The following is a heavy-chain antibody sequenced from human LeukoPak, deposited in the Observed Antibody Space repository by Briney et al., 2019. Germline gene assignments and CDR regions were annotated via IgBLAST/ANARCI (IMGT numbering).Heavy chain of an antibody. J-gene: IGHJ5*02. D-gene: IGHD6-13*01. Sequence: PGGSLRLSCTASGFTFEDYGMSWVRQGPGKGLEWLSGIDGNGGRTPYADSVKGRFTISRDNAKNSLYLQMNSLRAEDTAVYYCARVEEAAAFNPWGQGTLVTVSS. CDR3: ARVEEAAAFNP. CDR2: IDGNGGRT. CDR1: GFTFEDYG. V-gene: IGHV3-20*04.